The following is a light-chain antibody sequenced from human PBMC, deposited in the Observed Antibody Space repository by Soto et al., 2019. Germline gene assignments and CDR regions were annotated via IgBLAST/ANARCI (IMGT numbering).Light chain of an antibody. Sequence: QSARTQPASVSGSPGQSITISCTGTTSDVGGYNYVSWYQQHPGKAPKLMIYDVSNRPSGVSNRFSGSKSGNTASLTISGLQAEDEADYSCSSYTSSSTPHVFGTGTKVTVL. CDR2: DVS. V-gene: IGLV2-14*01. J-gene: IGLJ1*01. CDR1: TSDVGGYNY. CDR3: SSYTSSSTPHV.